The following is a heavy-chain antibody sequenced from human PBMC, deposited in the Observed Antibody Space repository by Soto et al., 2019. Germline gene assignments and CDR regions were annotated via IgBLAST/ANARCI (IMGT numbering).Heavy chain of an antibody. V-gene: IGHV4-59*08. J-gene: IGHJ6*02. CDR3: ARQGFGPLHGLVDV. CDR2: VHHSWGS. D-gene: IGHD3-10*01. CDR1: GGSISSYY. Sequence: QVQLQESGPGLVKPSETLSLSCTVSGGSISSYYWSWFRQSPGKRMEWIGYVHHSWGSSYNPSLQSRVAISLDTSTSQCSLMLTSVTATGTAGYYCARQGFGPLHGLVDVWGQGTTVTVSS.